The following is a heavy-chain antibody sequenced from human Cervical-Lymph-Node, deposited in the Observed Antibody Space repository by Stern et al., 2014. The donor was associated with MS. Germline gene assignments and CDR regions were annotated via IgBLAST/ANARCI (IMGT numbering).Heavy chain of an antibody. CDR3: ARHRRAGPAAIDYYYGMDV. J-gene: IGHJ6*02. Sequence: EVQLVESGAEVKKPGESLKISCKGSGYSFTSYWIGWVRQMPGKGLEWMGIIYTGDSDTRHNPSLQRKATISAAKSLRTAPTPRSSLKASDTAMYYCARHRRAGPAAIDYYYGMDVWGQGTTVTVSS. CDR1: GYSFTSYW. CDR2: IYTGDSDT. V-gene: IGHV5-51*01. D-gene: IGHD2-2*02.